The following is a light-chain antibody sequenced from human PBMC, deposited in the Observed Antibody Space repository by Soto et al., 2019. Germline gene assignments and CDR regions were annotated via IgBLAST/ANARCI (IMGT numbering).Light chain of an antibody. CDR3: QQYVNSPGT. J-gene: IGKJ5*01. CDR1: QSVRTY. Sequence: EISLTQSPVTLSLSPGERATLSCRASQSVRTYLAWYQQKPGQAPRLLIYDASNRATGIPARFSGSGSGADFTLTISRLEPEDFAVYYCQQYVNSPGTFGQGTRLEIK. V-gene: IGKV3-11*01. CDR2: DAS.